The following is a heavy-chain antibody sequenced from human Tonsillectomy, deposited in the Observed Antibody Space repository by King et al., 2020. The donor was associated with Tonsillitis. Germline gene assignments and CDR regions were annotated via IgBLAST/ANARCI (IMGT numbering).Heavy chain of an antibody. CDR2: IYYSGST. D-gene: IGHD2-21*02. CDR3: ARGGDWGGMDV. Sequence: VQLQESGPGLVKPSETLSLTCTVSGGSVSSGSYYWSWIRQPPGKGLEWIGYIYYSGSTNYNPSLKSRVTISVDTSKNQFSLKLSSVTAADTAVYYCARGGDWGGMDVWGQGTTVTVSS. J-gene: IGHJ6*02. CDR1: GGSVSSGSYY. V-gene: IGHV4-61*01.